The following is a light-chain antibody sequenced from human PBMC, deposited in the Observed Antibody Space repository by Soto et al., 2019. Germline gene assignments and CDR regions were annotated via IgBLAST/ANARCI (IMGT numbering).Light chain of an antibody. V-gene: IGLV2-8*01. Sequence: QSVLTQPPSASGSTGQSVTISCTGTSRDVGGYTYVSWYQQHPGKAPKLLIFEVNKRPSWLPDRFSGSMSGNTASLTVSGLQAEDEGDYYCSSYAGDNNPYVFGTGTKVTVL. J-gene: IGLJ1*01. CDR3: SSYAGDNNPYV. CDR1: SRDVGGYTY. CDR2: EVN.